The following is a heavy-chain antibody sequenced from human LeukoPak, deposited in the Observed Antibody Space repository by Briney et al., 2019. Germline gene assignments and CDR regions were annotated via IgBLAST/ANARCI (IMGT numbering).Heavy chain of an antibody. J-gene: IGHJ4*02. D-gene: IGHD3-22*01. CDR1: GYTFTAYY. CDR3: ARGVPNYYDSSGFFDY. CDR2: INPNSGGT. Sequence: GASVKVSCKASGYTFTAYYLHWVRQAPGQGLEWVGRINPNSGGTDYAQKFQGRVTVTRDTSISTAYMELSRLRSDDTAVYYCARGVPNYYDSSGFFDYWGQGTLVTVSS. V-gene: IGHV1-2*02.